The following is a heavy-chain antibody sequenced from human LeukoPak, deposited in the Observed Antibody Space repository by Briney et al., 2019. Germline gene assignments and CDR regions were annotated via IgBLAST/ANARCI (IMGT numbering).Heavy chain of an antibody. D-gene: IGHD3-22*01. V-gene: IGHV3-53*01. J-gene: IGHJ6*02. Sequence: GGSLRLSCAASGFTVSSNYMSWVRQAPGKGLEWVSVIYSGGSTYYADSVKGRFTISRDNSKNTLYLQMNSLRAEDTAVYYCARRKKYYYDSSGYSIWGQGYGMDVWGQGTTVTVSS. CDR2: IYSGGST. CDR1: GFTVSSNY. CDR3: ARRKKYYYDSSGYSIWGQGYGMDV.